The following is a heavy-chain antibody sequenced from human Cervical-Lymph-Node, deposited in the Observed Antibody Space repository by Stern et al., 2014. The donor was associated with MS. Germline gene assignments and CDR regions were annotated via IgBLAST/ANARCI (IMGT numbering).Heavy chain of an antibody. V-gene: IGHV1-69*06. CDR1: GG. D-gene: IGHD3-10*01. J-gene: IGHJ5*02. Sequence: VQLLQSGADVKKPGSSVRVSCKTSGGISWLRQAPGQGLEWMGGIIPFVGTANYAQTFQGRLTITADTSTNTTYMELSSLRSDDTAVYYGARGAGDNWFDPWGQGTLVSVSS. CDR3: ARGAGDNWFDP. CDR2: IIPFVGTA.